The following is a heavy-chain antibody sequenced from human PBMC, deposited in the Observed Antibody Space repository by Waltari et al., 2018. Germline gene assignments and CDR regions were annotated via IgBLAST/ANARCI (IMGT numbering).Heavy chain of an antibody. D-gene: IGHD6-19*01. CDR3: ARDPIAVAGTSGWFDP. CDR2: IYQSGST. CDR1: GYSISSGYY. J-gene: IGHJ5*02. Sequence: QVQLQESGPGLVKPSETLSLTCAVSGYSISSGYYWGWIRQPPGKGLEWIGSIYQSGSTYYNPSLKSRLTISVDTSKNQFSLKLNSVTAADTAVYYCARDPIAVAGTSGWFDPWGQGTLVTVSS. V-gene: IGHV4-38-2*02.